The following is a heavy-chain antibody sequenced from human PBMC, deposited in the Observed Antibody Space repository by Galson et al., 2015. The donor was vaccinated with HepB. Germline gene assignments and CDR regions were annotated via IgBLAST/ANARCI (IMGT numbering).Heavy chain of an antibody. CDR3: AREGTVGTSYYYYGMDV. CDR1: GDSVSSNSAA. V-gene: IGHV6-1*01. J-gene: IGHJ6*02. D-gene: IGHD4-23*01. Sequence: CAISGDSVSSNSAAWNWIRQPPSRGLEWLGRTYYRSKWYNDYAVSVKSRITINPDTSKNQFSLQLNAVTPEDTAVYYCAREGTVGTSYYYYGMDVWGQGTTVTVSS. CDR2: TYYRSKWYN.